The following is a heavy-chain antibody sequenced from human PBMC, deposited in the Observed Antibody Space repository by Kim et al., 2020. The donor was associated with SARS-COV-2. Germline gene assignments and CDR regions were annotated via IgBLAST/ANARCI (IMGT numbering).Heavy chain of an antibody. D-gene: IGHD6-19*01. CDR1: GFTFSSRA. CDR2: INNGGNS. V-gene: IGHV3-23*01. Sequence: GGSLRLSCVASGFTFSSRAMSWVRQTPEKGLEWVASINNGGNSYYADSVQGRFTVSRDITKATLYPQMNSLRAEDSALYYCAKDHPRSGWPAFDSWGQG. J-gene: IGHJ4*02. CDR3: AKDHPRSGWPAFDS.